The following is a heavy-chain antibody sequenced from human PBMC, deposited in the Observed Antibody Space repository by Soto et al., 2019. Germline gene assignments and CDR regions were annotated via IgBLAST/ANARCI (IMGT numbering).Heavy chain of an antibody. CDR1: GGTFSSYT. CDR2: IIPILGIA. D-gene: IGHD3-10*01. CDR3: ARGAFVVRGPYYFDY. J-gene: IGHJ4*02. V-gene: IGHV1-69*02. Sequence: QVQLVQSGAEVQKPGSSVKVSCKASGGTFSSYTISWVRQAPGQGLEWMGRIIPILGIANYAQKFQGRVTITADKSTSTAYMELSSLRSEDTAVYYCARGAFVVRGPYYFDYWGQGTLVTVSS.